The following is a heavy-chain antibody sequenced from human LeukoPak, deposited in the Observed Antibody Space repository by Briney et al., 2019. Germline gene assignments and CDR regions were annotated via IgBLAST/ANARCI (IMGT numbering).Heavy chain of an antibody. J-gene: IGHJ4*02. D-gene: IGHD3-22*01. V-gene: IGHV7-4-1*02. CDR1: WYTFTHYA. CDR2: MDTNTGNP. Sequence: ASVKVSCKASWYTFTHYAMSWVRQAPGQGLEWMAWMDTNTGNPKYAQAFTGRVVFSLDTSVSTSYLQISSLKDEDTAMYYCARAVHDQSCYFRYYFDYWGQGTLVTVSS. CDR3: ARAVHDQSCYFRYYFDY.